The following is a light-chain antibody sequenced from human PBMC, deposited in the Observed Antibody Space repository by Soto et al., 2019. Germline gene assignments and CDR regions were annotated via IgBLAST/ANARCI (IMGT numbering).Light chain of an antibody. CDR3: QTWGTGIVI. V-gene: IGLV4-69*01. J-gene: IGLJ2*01. CDR1: SGHSNYA. CDR2: LNRDGSH. Sequence: QPVLTQSPSASASLGASVKLTCTLSSGHSNYAIAWHQQQPEKGPRYLTKLNRDGSHSKGDGIPNRFSGSSSGTERYLTISSLQSEDEADYYCQTWGTGIVIFGGGTKLTVL.